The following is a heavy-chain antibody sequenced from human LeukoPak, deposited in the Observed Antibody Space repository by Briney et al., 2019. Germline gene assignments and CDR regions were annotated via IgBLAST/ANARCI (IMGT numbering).Heavy chain of an antibody. CDR3: ARDKYAAAGTLGY. V-gene: IGHV3-21*01. Sequence: PGGSLRLSCAASGFTFSSYSMNWVRQAPGKGLEWVSSISSSSYIYYADSVKGRFTISRDNAKNSLYLQMNSLRAEDTAVYYCARDKYAAAGTLGYWGQGTLVTVSS. CDR1: GFTFSSYS. D-gene: IGHD6-13*01. CDR2: ISSSSYI. J-gene: IGHJ4*02.